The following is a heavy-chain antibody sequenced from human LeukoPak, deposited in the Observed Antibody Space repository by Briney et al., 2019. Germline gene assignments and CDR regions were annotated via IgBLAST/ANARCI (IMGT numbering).Heavy chain of an antibody. CDR3: ARSGGYHPLDY. V-gene: IGHV1-8*01. Sequence: ASVKVSCKASGYTFTSYDINWVRQAPGQGLEWMGWMNANRGNTGYAQKFQGGVTMTRDTSTSTAYMEVSSLRSEDTAVYYCARSGGYHPLDYWGQGTLVTVSS. CDR1: GYTFTSYD. J-gene: IGHJ4*02. CDR2: MNANRGNT. D-gene: IGHD5-12*01.